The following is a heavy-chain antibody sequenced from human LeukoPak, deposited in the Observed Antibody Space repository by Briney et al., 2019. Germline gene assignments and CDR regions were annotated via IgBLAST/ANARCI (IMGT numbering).Heavy chain of an antibody. CDR2: IYYSGST. CDR1: GGSISNYY. CDR3: ARGRDALFQFDY. D-gene: IGHD2-21*01. V-gene: IGHV4-59*08. Sequence: SETLSLTCTVSGGSISNYYWSWIRQPPGKGLEWIAYIYYSGSTKYSPSLKSRATISVDTSKNQFSLKLSSVTAADTAVYYCARGRDALFQFDYWGQGTLVTVSS. J-gene: IGHJ4*02.